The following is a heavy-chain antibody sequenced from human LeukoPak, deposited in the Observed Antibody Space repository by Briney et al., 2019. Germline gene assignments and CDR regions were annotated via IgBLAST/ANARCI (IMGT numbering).Heavy chain of an antibody. D-gene: IGHD6-19*01. CDR2: IGGSGGST. J-gene: IGHJ4*02. Sequence: PGGSLRLSCAASGFTFSSYAMSWVRQAPGKGLEWVSAIGGSGGSTYYADSVKGRFTISRDNSKNTLYLQMNSLRAEDTAVYYCAKEGGYSSGWYVPDSDYWGQGTLVTVSS. V-gene: IGHV3-23*01. CDR3: AKEGGYSSGWYVPDSDY. CDR1: GFTFSSYA.